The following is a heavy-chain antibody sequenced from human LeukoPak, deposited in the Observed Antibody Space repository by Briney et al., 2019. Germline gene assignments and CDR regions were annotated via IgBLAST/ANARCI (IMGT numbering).Heavy chain of an antibody. CDR3: ARDLTGTTGPSDY. V-gene: IGHV7-4-1*02. CDR2: INTNTGNP. Sequence: ASVKVSCKASGYTFTSYGISWVRQAPGQGLEWMGWINTNTGNPTYAQGFTGRFVFSLDTSVSTAYLQISSLKAEDTAVYYCARDLTGTTGPSDYWGQGTLVTVSS. D-gene: IGHD1-7*01. J-gene: IGHJ4*02. CDR1: GYTFTSYG.